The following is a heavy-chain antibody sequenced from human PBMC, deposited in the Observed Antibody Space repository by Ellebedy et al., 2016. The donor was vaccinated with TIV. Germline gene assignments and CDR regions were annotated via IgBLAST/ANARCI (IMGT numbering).Heavy chain of an antibody. CDR2: IHSIIGNT. V-gene: IGHV4-4*02. D-gene: IGHD1-1*01. Sequence: MPSETLSLTCAVTGDSVSDLHWWTWVRQPPGKGLEWVGEIHSIIGNTNYNPSLKGRVTISADTSKNQFSLGLTSVTTADTAVYYCARTTQPFAPSNYWGQGTLVTVSS. J-gene: IGHJ4*02. CDR1: GDSVSDLHW. CDR3: ARTTQPFAPSNY.